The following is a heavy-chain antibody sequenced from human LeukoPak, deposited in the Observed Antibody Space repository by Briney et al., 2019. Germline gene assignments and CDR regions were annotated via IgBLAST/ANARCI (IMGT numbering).Heavy chain of an antibody. Sequence: SVKGSCKASGGTFSSYAISWVRQAPGQGLEWMGRIIPIFGTANYAQKFQGRVTITTDESTSTAYMELSSLRSEDTAVYYCARDIVVVVAATPPSVDNWFDPWGQGTLVTVSS. CDR2: IIPIFGTA. D-gene: IGHD2-15*01. CDR3: ARDIVVVVAATPPSVDNWFDP. CDR1: GGTFSSYA. V-gene: IGHV1-69*05. J-gene: IGHJ5*02.